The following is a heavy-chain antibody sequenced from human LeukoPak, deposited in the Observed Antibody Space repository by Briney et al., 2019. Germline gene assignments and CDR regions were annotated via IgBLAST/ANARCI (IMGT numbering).Heavy chain of an antibody. CDR1: GFTFSSYS. Sequence: PGGSLRLSCAASGFTFSSYSMNWVRQAPGKGLEWVSYISSSSTIYYADSVKGRFTISRDNAKNSLYLQMNSLRAEDTAVYYCARSLYDILTGGGFDYWGQGTLVTVSS. CDR3: ARSLYDILTGGGFDY. J-gene: IGHJ4*02. D-gene: IGHD3-9*01. V-gene: IGHV3-48*04. CDR2: ISSSSTI.